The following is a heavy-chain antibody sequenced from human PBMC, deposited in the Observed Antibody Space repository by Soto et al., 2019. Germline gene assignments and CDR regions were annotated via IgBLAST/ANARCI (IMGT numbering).Heavy chain of an antibody. D-gene: IGHD3-22*01. CDR3: ARDWGRYFDSSGLRWFY. V-gene: IGHV1-18*04. CDR1: GYTFNYYG. J-gene: IGHJ4*02. CDR2: ISAHNGDT. Sequence: ASVKVSCKASGYTFNYYGISWVRQAPGQGLEWVGWISAHNGDTKYAQNLQGRLTLTTDTSTSTAYMELTSLTSDDTAVYYCARDWGRYFDSSGLRWFYWGQGTLVTVSS.